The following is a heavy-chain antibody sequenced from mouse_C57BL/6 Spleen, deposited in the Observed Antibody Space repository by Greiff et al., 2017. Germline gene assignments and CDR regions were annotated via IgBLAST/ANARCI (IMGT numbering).Heavy chain of an antibody. CDR3: ARRQDYAMDY. J-gene: IGHJ4*01. CDR2: INPNNGGT. V-gene: IGHV1-26*01. D-gene: IGHD3-2*01. Sequence: VQLQQSGPELVKPGASVKISCKASGYTFTDYYMNWVKQSHGKSLEWIGDINPNNGGTSYNQKFKGKATLTVDKSSSTAYMELRSLTSEDSAVYYCARRQDYAMDYWGQGTSVTVSS. CDR1: GYTFTDYY.